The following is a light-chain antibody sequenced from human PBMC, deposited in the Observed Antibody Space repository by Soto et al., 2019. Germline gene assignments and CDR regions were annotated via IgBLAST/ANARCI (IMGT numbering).Light chain of an antibody. Sequence: DIQMSQSPSSLSASGGNVVSSTWRASQGISNYLAWYQQKPGKVPKLLIYAASTLQPGVPSRFSGSGSGTEFTLTIHSLHPDDIETYYCQNYDSAPITFGQGTRLEI. CDR3: QNYDSAPIT. V-gene: IGKV1-27*01. CDR1: QGISNY. CDR2: AAS. J-gene: IGKJ5*01.